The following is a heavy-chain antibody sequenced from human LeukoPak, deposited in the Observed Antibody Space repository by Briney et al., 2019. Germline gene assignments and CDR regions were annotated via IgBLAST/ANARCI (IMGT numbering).Heavy chain of an antibody. Sequence: PSETLSLTCAIYSDSFSGYFWSWVRQPPGKGLEWIGEINYSGSTNYNPSLKSRVTISVDTSKNQSSLKLSSVTAADTAVYYCASVRRGFGESSKYYSYYYMDVWGKGTTVPIS. D-gene: IGHD3-10*01. CDR2: INYSGST. V-gene: IGHV4-34*01. CDR3: ASVRRGFGESSKYYSYYYMDV. CDR1: SDSFSGYF. J-gene: IGHJ6*03.